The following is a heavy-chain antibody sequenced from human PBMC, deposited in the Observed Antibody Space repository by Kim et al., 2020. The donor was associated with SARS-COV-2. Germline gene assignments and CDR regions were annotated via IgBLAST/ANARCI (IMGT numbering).Heavy chain of an antibody. Sequence: ASVKVSCKASGYTFTSYYMHWVRQAPGQSLEWMGVINPSGGPTTYAQKFQGRVSMTSDTSTNTLYMELRSLRSEDTAVYYGARAVSLVPFDYWGQGTLVSVSS. CDR3: ARAVSLVPFDY. CDR1: GYTFTSYY. J-gene: IGHJ4*02. V-gene: IGHV1-46*01. CDR2: INPSGGPT. D-gene: IGHD3-10*01.